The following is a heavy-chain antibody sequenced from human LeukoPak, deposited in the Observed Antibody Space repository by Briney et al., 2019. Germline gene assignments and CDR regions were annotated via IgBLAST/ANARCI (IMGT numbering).Heavy chain of an antibody. CDR3: ARVGGYPLSAFDI. CDR2: IYYSEST. D-gene: IGHD3-22*01. Sequence: SETLSLTCTVSGGSIRSYYWSWIRQPPGKGLEWIGYIYYSESTNYNPSLKSRITISVDTSKNQFSLKLNSVTAADTAVYYCARVGGYPLSAFDIWGQGTMVTVPS. V-gene: IGHV4-59*08. CDR1: GGSIRSYY. J-gene: IGHJ3*02.